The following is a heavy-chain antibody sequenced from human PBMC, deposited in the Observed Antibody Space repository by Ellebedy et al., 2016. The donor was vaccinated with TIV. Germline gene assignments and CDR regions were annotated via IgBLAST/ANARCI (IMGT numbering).Heavy chain of an antibody. Sequence: GGSLRLXXAASGFTFSSYAMSWVRQAPGKGLEWVSAISGSGGSTYYADSVKGRFTISRDNSKNTLYLQMNSLRAEDTAVYYCAKSANYYYYYGMDVWGQGTTVTVSS. CDR3: AKSANYYYYYGMDV. V-gene: IGHV3-23*01. CDR2: ISGSGGST. CDR1: GFTFSSYA. D-gene: IGHD6-25*01. J-gene: IGHJ6*02.